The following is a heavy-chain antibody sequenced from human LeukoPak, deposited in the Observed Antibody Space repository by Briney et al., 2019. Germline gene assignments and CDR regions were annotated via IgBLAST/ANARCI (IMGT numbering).Heavy chain of an antibody. D-gene: IGHD5-12*01. J-gene: IGHJ4*02. CDR1: GYTFSGYY. V-gene: IGHV1-18*04. CDR2: ISVYNGST. Sequence: ASVKVSCKASGYTFSGYYIHWVRQAPGQGLEWMGWISVYNGSTNYAQRLRGRVTMTTDTSTNTAYMELRSLRSDDTAVYYCARGSYGNGYAIDYWGQGTLVTVSS. CDR3: ARGSYGNGYAIDY.